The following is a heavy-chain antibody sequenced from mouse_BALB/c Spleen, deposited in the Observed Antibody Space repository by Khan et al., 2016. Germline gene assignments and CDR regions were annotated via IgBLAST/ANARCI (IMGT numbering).Heavy chain of an antibody. D-gene: IGHD2-14*01. CDR2: IYPGDGDT. CDR1: GYAFSSYW. V-gene: IGHV1-80*01. CDR3: ARYYRAAMDY. J-gene: IGHJ4*01. Sequence: QVQLQQSGAELVRPGSSVKISCKASGYAFSSYWMNWVKQRPGQGLEWIGQIYPGDGDTNYNGKFKGKATLTADKSSSPAYMQLSSLTSEDSAVYFCARYYRAAMDYWGQGTSVTVSS.